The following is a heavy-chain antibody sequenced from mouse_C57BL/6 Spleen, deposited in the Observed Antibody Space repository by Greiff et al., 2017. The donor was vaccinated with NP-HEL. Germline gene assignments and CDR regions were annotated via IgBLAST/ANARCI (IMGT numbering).Heavy chain of an antibody. D-gene: IGHD3-2*02. V-gene: IGHV1-59*01. Sequence: QVQLQQPGAELVRPGTSVKLSCKASGYTFTSYWMHWVKQRPGQGLEWIGVIDPSDSYTNYNQKFKGKATLTVDTSSTTAYMQLSSLTSEDSAVYYCARSASCYVPLDYWGQGTTLTVSS. CDR3: ARSASCYVPLDY. CDR1: GYTFTSYW. CDR2: IDPSDSYT. J-gene: IGHJ2*01.